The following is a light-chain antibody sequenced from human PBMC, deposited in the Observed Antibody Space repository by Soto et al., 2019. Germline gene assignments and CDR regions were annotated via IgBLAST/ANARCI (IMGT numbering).Light chain of an antibody. CDR2: GAS. Sequence: GGVDIVGCRIIQSVSSSYLAWYRQKPGQAPSLLIYGASSRATGIPDRFSGSWSGTEFTLTIRSLQPEDLAVYSCQQYHSSAPWTFGRGTKVDI. CDR1: QSVSSSY. CDR3: QQYHSSAPWT. V-gene: IGKV3-20*01. J-gene: IGKJ1*01.